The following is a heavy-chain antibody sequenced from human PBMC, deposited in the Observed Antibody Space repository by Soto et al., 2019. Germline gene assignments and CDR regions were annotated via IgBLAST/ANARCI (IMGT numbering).Heavy chain of an antibody. CDR1: GFIFSSYW. D-gene: IGHD3-16*01. CDR3: TRDRGGRGGY. CDR2: TNEDGSIT. J-gene: IGHJ4*02. V-gene: IGHV3-74*01. Sequence: EVQLVESGGGLVQPGGSLRLSCEVSGFIFSSYWMHWVRQVPGKGLVWVSRTNEDGSITNYADSVRGRFTISRDNAKKTLYLEMNSGRGEDRAVYYCTRDRGGRGGYWGQGTLVTVSS.